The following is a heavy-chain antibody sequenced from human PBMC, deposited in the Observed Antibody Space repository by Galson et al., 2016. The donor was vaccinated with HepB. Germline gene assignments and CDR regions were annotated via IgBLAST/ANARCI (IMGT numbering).Heavy chain of an antibody. J-gene: IGHJ3*02. Sequence: LRLSCAASGFTFSSHAMNWVRQAPGKGLEWVSYISSSSSYIYYADAVKGRFIISRDNAKKSLYLQMNSLRDEDTAVYYCARGAWSGYYARDAFDIWGQGTMVTVSS. CDR1: GFTFSSHA. CDR2: ISSSSSYI. D-gene: IGHD3-3*01. CDR3: ARGAWSGYYARDAFDI. V-gene: IGHV3-21*01.